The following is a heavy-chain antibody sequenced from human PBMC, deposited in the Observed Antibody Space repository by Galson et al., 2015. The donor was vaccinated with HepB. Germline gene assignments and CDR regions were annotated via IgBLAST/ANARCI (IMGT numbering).Heavy chain of an antibody. CDR3: ARGHGGISAT. CDR2: ISTSDDSV. V-gene: IGHV3-48*04. J-gene: IGHJ5*02. D-gene: IGHD4-23*01. Sequence: SLRLSCAASGFTFSIYSMNWVRQALGKGLEWLSCISTSDDSVYYADSVKGRFSISIDNSKSSVYLQMSSLRVEDTAVYFCARGHGGISATWGQGTLVTVSS. CDR1: GFTFSIYS.